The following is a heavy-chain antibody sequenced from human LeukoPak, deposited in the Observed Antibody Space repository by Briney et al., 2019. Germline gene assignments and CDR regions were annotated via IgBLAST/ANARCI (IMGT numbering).Heavy chain of an antibody. CDR3: VGWGISGITNH. CDR2: TKQDGSEK. CDR1: GFTFSSYA. D-gene: IGHD1-7*01. V-gene: IGHV3-7*01. Sequence: GGSLRLSCAASGFTFSSYAMSWVRQAPGKGLEWVAQTKQDGSEKYYVDSVKGRFTTSRDKNSLFLQMNSVRAEDTAVYYCVGWGISGITNHWGQGTLVTISS. J-gene: IGHJ4*02.